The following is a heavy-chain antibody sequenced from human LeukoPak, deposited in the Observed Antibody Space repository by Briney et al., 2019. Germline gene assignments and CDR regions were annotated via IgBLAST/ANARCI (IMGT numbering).Heavy chain of an antibody. D-gene: IGHD2-15*01. Sequence: PSETLSLXCTVSGDSITNYFWSWIRRPPGKGLEWIGYIYYTGNTNYKPSLKSRVTISVDTSTNQFSLRLRSVTAADTAVYYCARGRVAYSAYYFDYWGRGTLVTVSS. CDR3: ARGRVAYSAYYFDY. V-gene: IGHV4-59*01. CDR1: GDSITNYF. CDR2: IYYTGNT. J-gene: IGHJ4*02.